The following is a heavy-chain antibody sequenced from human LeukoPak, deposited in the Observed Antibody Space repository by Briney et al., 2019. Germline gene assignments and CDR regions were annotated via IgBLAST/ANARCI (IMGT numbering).Heavy chain of an antibody. J-gene: IGHJ4*02. CDR2: INPNSGGT. V-gene: IGHV1-2*06. Sequence: ASVKVSCKASGYTFTSYAMHWVRQAPGQGLEWMGRINPNSGGTNYAQKFQGRVTMTRDTSISTAYMELSRLRSDDTAVYYCARDFWDRTYYYDSSGYYYPLTFDYWGQGTLVTVSS. CDR3: ARDFWDRTYYYDSSGYYYPLTFDY. CDR1: GYTFTSYA. D-gene: IGHD3-22*01.